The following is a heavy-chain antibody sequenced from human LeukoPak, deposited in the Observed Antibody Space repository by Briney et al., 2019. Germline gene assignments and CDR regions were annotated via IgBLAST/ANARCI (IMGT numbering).Heavy chain of an antibody. V-gene: IGHV4-34*01. J-gene: IGHJ4*02. CDR3: ARGREYFDH. D-gene: IGHD1-26*01. Sequence: SETLSLTCAVYGGSFSGYYWSWIRQPPGKGLEWIGEINHSGSTNYNPSLKSRVTISVDTSKNQFSLKLSSVTAADTAVYYCARGREYFDHWGQGTLVTVSS. CDR2: INHSGST. CDR1: GGSFSGYY.